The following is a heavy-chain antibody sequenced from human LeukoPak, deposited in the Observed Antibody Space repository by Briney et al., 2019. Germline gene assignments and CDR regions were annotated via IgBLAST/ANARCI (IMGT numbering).Heavy chain of an antibody. CDR1: GGSISSYY. J-gene: IGHJ4*02. CDR3: ARSLGSGWPYYFDY. V-gene: IGHV4-59*08. Sequence: SETLPLTCTVSGGSISSYYWSWIRQPPGKGLEWIGYIYYSGSTNYNPSLKSRVTISVDTSKNQFSLKLSSVTAADTAVYYCARSLGSGWPYYFDYWGQGTLVTVSS. CDR2: IYYSGST. D-gene: IGHD6-19*01.